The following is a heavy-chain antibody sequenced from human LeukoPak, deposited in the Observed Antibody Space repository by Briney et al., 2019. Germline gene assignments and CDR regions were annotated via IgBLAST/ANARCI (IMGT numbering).Heavy chain of an antibody. CDR3: ARVRVRAPPLSQYDSSGYSDY. D-gene: IGHD3-22*01. V-gene: IGHV4-59*01. CDR2: IYSSGST. J-gene: IGHJ4*02. Sequence: SETLSLTCTVSGGSISSYYWSWIRQPPGKGLGWLGYIYSSGSTNYNPSLKSRVTISVDTSKNQFSLKLSSVTAADTAVYYCARVRVRAPPLSQYDSSGYSDYWGQGTLVTVSS. CDR1: GGSISSYY.